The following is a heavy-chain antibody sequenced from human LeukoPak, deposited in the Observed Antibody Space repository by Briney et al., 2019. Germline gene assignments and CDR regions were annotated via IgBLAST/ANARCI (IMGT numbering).Heavy chain of an antibody. CDR1: GFIFSDYW. CDR3: ARDESGDNDAFDI. V-gene: IGHV3-21*01. D-gene: IGHD2-21*01. J-gene: IGHJ3*02. Sequence: GSLRLSCAASGFIFSDYWMNWVRLAPGKGLEWVSSISGSSNYIYYADSVKGRFTISRGNAKNSLYLQMNSLRAEDTAVNYCARDESGDNDAFDIWGQGTMVTVSS. CDR2: ISGSSNYI.